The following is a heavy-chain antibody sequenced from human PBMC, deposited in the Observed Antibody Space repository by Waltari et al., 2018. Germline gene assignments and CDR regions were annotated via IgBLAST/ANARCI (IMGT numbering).Heavy chain of an antibody. J-gene: IGHJ6*02. D-gene: IGHD3-3*01. V-gene: IGHV3-64D*06. CDR1: GFTFSNHA. Sequence: EVQVVESGGGLVQPGGSLRLSCSAYGFTFSNHAMHWARQVPGKGLEYGSGISQNGAGTNYADSVKGRFTISRDNSKNTLYRQMSSLRTEDTAVYYCVNDFWSDHSMGVWGQGTTVTVSS. CDR3: VNDFWSDHSMGV. CDR2: ISQNGAGT.